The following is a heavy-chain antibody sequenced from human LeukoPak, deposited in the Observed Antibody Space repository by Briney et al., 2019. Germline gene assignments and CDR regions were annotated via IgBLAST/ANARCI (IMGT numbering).Heavy chain of an antibody. V-gene: IGHV3-7*01. CDR2: IKPDGSEK. CDR1: GFTFSSYA. J-gene: IGHJ4*02. CDR3: VALQVGAPGY. D-gene: IGHD1-26*01. Sequence: GGSLRLPCAASGFTFSSYAMSWVRQAPGKGLEWVANIKPDGSEKYYVDSVEGRFTISRDNAKDSLYLQMNSLRAEDTAVYYCVALQVGAPGYWGQGTLVTVSS.